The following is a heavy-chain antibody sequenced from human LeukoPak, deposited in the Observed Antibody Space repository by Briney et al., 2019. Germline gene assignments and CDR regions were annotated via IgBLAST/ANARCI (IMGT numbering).Heavy chain of an antibody. CDR1: GFTFSSYG. V-gene: IGHV3-48*01. Sequence: GGSLRLSCAASGFTFSSYGMNWVRQAPGKGLEWVSCISYSSSTIYYADSVKGRFTISRDNAKNSLYLQMNSLRAEDTAVYYCARRGASSGGLDYWGQGTLVTVSS. D-gene: IGHD6-19*01. J-gene: IGHJ4*02. CDR3: ARRGASSGGLDY. CDR2: ISYSSSTI.